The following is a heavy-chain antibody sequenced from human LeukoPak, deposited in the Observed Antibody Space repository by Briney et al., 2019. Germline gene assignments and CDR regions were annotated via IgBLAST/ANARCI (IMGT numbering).Heavy chain of an antibody. J-gene: IGHJ4*02. Sequence: GGSLRLACGVSGFTFDDYGMSWVRQAPGKGREWVSGINWNGGSTGYADSVKGRFTISRDDAKNSLYLQMSSLRAEETAVYYCVRDLDTVTTAFLVYWGQGTVVTVSS. CDR1: GFTFDDYG. D-gene: IGHD4-11*01. CDR2: INWNGGST. V-gene: IGHV3-20*04. CDR3: VRDLDTVTTAFLVY.